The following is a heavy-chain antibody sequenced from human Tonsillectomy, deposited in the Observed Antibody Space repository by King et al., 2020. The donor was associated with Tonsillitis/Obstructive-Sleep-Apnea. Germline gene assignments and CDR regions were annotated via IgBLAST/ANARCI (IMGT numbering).Heavy chain of an antibody. V-gene: IGHV3-33*01. CDR3: ARPEGFQQPLGAFDY. Sequence: VQLVESGGGVVQPGRSLRLSCAASGFTFSSYGMHWVRQAPGKGLEWVAVIWYDGSNKYYADSVKGRFTISRDNSKNTLYLQMNSLRAEDTAVYYCARPEGFQQPLGAFDYWGQGTLVTVSS. J-gene: IGHJ4*02. CDR1: GFTFSSYG. CDR2: IWYDGSNK. D-gene: IGHD3-16*01.